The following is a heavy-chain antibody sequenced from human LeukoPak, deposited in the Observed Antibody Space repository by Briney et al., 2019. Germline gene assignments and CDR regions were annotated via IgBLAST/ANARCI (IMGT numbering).Heavy chain of an antibody. J-gene: IGHJ2*01. Sequence: KSSQTLSLTCTVSGGSISGYYYNWIRQPPGKGLEWIGYIYYSGRTNYNPSLKSRVTISLDTSKNQFSLKLSSVTTADTAVYYCARSVVTLYWYFDLWGRGTLVTVSS. CDR2: IYYSGRT. V-gene: IGHV4-59*01. CDR1: GGSISGYY. CDR3: ARSVVTLYWYFDL. D-gene: IGHD4-23*01.